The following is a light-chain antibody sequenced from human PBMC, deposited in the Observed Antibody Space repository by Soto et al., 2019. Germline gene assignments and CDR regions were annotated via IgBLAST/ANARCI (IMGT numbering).Light chain of an antibody. J-gene: IGKJ4*01. Sequence: ERALTRCPATLYLASGKSGRASCREREWISSTALAWYQQKPGQPPRLLIHDAFSRANGIPGRFSSSGSAADLTLRISSLEPEGFAVHFCQPYGSSPLAFSGGTKVDIK. CDR2: DAF. CDR1: EWISSTA. V-gene: IGKV3-20*01. CDR3: QPYGSSPLA.